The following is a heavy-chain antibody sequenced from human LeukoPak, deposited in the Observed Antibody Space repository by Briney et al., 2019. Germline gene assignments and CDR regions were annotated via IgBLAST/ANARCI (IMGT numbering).Heavy chain of an antibody. CDR3: ARKYYDGSGRPLNV. V-gene: IGHV3-74*01. CDR2: INSDGRST. CDR1: GFPFTSYW. Sequence: GRSLRLSCAASGFPFTSYWMHWIGQASGKGLVWVSRINSDGRSTSYAASVRGRFIISRDNAKHPLFRPINSQSCEHKPMRPCARKYYDGSGRPLNVCGKGTTVTVSS. J-gene: IGHJ6*03. D-gene: IGHD3-10*01.